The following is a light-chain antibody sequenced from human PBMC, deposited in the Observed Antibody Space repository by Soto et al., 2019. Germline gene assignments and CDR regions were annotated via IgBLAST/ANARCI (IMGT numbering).Light chain of an antibody. CDR3: QQLNGSPWT. Sequence: IQFTQSPSSLSASVGDRVTITCRTSPAIASFLAWYQQKPGTAPKLLIYGASTLQSGVPSRFSGSRSGTDYTLTIASLQPEDFATYYGQQLNGSPWTFGQGTKVDIK. CDR1: PAIASF. V-gene: IGKV1-9*01. J-gene: IGKJ1*01. CDR2: GAS.